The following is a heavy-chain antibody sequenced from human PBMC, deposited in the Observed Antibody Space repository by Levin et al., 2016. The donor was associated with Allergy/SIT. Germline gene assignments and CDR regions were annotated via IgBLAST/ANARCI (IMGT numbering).Heavy chain of an antibody. V-gene: IGHV3-74*01. CDR2: IESGESHPSPT. D-gene: IGHD3-16*01. J-gene: IGHJ2*01. Sequence: GGSLRLSCAASGLTLRNHRMHWVRQTPGMGLVWVSRIESGESHPSPTNYADSVKGRFTISRDSDKNTVFLQMNSLRAEDTGVYYCLRDGGRAVGHDWYFDLWGRGTLVTVSS. CDR1: GLTLRNHR. CDR3: LRDGGRAVGHDWYFDL.